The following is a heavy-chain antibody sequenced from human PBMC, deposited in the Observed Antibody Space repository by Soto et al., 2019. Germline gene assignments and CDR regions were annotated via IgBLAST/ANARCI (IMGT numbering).Heavy chain of an antibody. CDR2: VKSKTDGGTT. CDR3: TASTRVVGIMVDGIDV. Sequence: GGSLRLSCAASGFTFSNAWMSWVRQAPGKGLEWVGRVKSKTDGGTTDYAAPVKGRFTISRDDSKNTLYLQMNSLKTEATAVYYCTASTRVVGIMVDGIDVWGQGTTVTVSS. CDR1: GFTFSNAW. D-gene: IGHD3-22*01. V-gene: IGHV3-15*01. J-gene: IGHJ6*02.